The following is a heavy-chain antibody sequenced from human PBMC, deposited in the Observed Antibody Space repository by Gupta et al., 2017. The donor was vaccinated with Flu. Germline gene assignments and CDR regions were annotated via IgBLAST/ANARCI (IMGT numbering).Heavy chain of an antibody. CDR1: SSYS. D-gene: IGHD3-16*01. Sequence: SSYSINWVRQAPVQGLEGMGGIVPFLAKENCGQKCQGRVTIIADESTTTANMELSRPITADTAVYYCASYLGRGKCGWIDAWGQGTLVTVSS. CDR2: IVPFLAKE. CDR3: ASYLGRGKCGWIDA. V-gene: IGHV1-69*01. J-gene: IGHJ5*02.